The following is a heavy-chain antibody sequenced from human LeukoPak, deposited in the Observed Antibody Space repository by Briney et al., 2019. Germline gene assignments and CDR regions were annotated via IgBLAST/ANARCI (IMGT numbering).Heavy chain of an antibody. D-gene: IGHD2-2*02. CDR3: AKVRRKVGPAAITLLDY. Sequence: GGSLRLSCTASGFTFSSYDMSWVRQAPGKGLEWVSAISGSGGSTYYADSVKGRFTISRDNSKNTLYLQMSSLRAEDTAVYYCAKVRRKVGPAAITLLDYWGQGTLVTVSS. CDR2: ISGSGGST. CDR1: GFTFSSYD. J-gene: IGHJ4*02. V-gene: IGHV3-23*01.